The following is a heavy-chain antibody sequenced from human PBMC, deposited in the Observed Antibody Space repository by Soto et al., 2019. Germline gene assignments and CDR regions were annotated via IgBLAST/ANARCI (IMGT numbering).Heavy chain of an antibody. Sequence: QVQLVQSGAEVRKPGASVTVSCRSSGDSFNDYYIHWVRQAPGQGFEWMGWINPKGGVTKYAQKFQGWVSMTRDTSIRTVYMQLSRLRSDDTAVYYCARESGGATATLDYYYCYMDVWGTGTTVTVSS. CDR1: GDSFNDYY. J-gene: IGHJ6*03. V-gene: IGHV1-2*04. D-gene: IGHD5-12*01. CDR3: ARESGGATATLDYYYCYMDV. CDR2: INPKGGVT.